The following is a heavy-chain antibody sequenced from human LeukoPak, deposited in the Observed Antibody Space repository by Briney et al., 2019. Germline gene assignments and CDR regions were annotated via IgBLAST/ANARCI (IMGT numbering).Heavy chain of an antibody. D-gene: IGHD3-16*01. J-gene: IGHJ4*02. CDR3: ARDFGRRYYFDY. Sequence: SETLSLTCTVSGGPISSGGYFWSWICQHRGKVLEWIGYIYYSGSTYYNKCLKSRVTISVDTSKNQFSLKLSSVTAADTAVYYCARDFGRRYYFDYWGQGTLVTVSS. V-gene: IGHV4-31*03. CDR1: GGPISSGGYF. CDR2: IYYSGST.